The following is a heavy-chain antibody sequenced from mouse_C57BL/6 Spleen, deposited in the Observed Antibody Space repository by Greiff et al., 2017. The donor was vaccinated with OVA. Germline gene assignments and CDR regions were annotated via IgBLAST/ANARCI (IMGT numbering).Heavy chain of an antibody. V-gene: IGHV1-82*01. D-gene: IGHD2-4*01. CDR1: GYAFSSSW. Sequence: QVQLQQSGPELVKPGASVKISCKASGYAFSSSWMNWVKQRPGKGLEWIGRIYPGDGDTNYNGKFKGKATLTADKSSSTAYMQLSSLTSEDSAVYFCARRAYYDYDGYYAMDYWGQGTSVTVSS. CDR3: ARRAYYDYDGYYAMDY. CDR2: IYPGDGDT. J-gene: IGHJ4*01.